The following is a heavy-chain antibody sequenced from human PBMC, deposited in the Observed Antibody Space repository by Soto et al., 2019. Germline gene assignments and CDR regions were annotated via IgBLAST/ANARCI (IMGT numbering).Heavy chain of an antibody. D-gene: IGHD3-3*01. V-gene: IGHV3-53*01. CDR2: IYSGGST. CDR3: ATRYDFWSGLPYYYGMDV. CDR1: GFTVTTNY. Sequence: SLRLSCAASGFTVTTNYMSWVRQAPGKGLEWVSVIYSGGSTYYADSVKGRFTISRDNSKNTLYLQMNSLRAEDTAVYYCATRYDFWSGLPYYYGMDVWGQGTTVTVSS. J-gene: IGHJ6*02.